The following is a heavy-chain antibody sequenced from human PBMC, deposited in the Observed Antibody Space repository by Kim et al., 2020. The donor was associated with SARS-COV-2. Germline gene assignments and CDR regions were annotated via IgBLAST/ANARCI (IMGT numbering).Heavy chain of an antibody. CDR3: ARITGYSSGWYFNY. CDR2: IYYSGST. J-gene: IGHJ4*02. V-gene: IGHV4-59*13. D-gene: IGHD6-19*01. Sequence: SETLSLTCTVSGGSISSYYWSWIRQPPGKGLEWIGYIYYSGSTNYNPSLKSRVTISVDTSKNQFSLKLSSVTAADTAVYYCARITGYSSGWYFNYWGQGTLVTVSS. CDR1: GGSISSYY.